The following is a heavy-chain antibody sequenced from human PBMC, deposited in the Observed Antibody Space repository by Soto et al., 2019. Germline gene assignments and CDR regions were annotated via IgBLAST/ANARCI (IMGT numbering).Heavy chain of an antibody. CDR2: FDPEFGEP. Sequence: ASVKVSCKVSGHTLTELSVHWVRQAPGKGLEWMGGFDPEFGEPIYAQKFQGRITMTEDKSTDTAYMELSSLRSEDTAVYYCGTVGQIRYCSATSCFDSWGQGTLVTVSS. D-gene: IGHD2-2*01. CDR3: GTVGQIRYCSATSCFDS. CDR1: GHTLTELS. J-gene: IGHJ4*02. V-gene: IGHV1-24*01.